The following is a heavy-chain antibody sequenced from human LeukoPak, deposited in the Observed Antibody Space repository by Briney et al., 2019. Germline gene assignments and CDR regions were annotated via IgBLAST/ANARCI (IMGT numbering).Heavy chain of an antibody. Sequence: SETLSLTCTVSGGSISSSSYYWGWLRQPPGKGLECIGSIYYSGSTYYNPSLKSRVTISVDTSKNQFSLKLSSGTAADTAVYYCARVYGSGWARRFDPWGQGTLVTVSS. CDR1: GGSISSSSYY. CDR2: IYYSGST. D-gene: IGHD6-19*01. J-gene: IGHJ5*02. CDR3: ARVYGSGWARRFDP. V-gene: IGHV4-39*01.